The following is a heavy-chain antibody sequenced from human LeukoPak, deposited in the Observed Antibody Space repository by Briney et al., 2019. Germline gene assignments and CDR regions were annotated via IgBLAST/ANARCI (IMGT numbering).Heavy chain of an antibody. Sequence: ASVKVSCKASGYTFTGYYMHWVRQAPGQGLEWTGWINPNSSGTNYAQTFQGRVIMTRDTSISTAYMELSRLRSDDPAVYYCARGSKVSYYDSSGYLNYWGQGTLVTVSS. V-gene: IGHV1-2*02. J-gene: IGHJ4*02. CDR1: GYTFTGYY. D-gene: IGHD3-22*01. CDR3: ARGSKVSYYDSSGYLNY. CDR2: INPNSSGT.